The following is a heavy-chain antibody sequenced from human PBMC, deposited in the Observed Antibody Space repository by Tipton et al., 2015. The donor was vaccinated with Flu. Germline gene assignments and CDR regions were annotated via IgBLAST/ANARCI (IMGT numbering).Heavy chain of an antibody. CDR1: GGSFSGYY. D-gene: IGHD2-15*01. CDR3: ARVRRRRVVVVAARPVHNWFDP. Sequence: LRLSCAVYGGSFSGYYWSWIRQPPGKGLEWIGEINHSGSTNYNPSLKSRVTISVDTSKNQFSLKLSSVTAADTAVYYCARVRRRRVVVVAARPVHNWFDPWGQGTLVTVSS. J-gene: IGHJ5*02. V-gene: IGHV4-34*01. CDR2: INHSGST.